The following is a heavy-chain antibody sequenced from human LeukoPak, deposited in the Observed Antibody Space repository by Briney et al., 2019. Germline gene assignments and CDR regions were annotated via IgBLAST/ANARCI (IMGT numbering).Heavy chain of an antibody. CDR2: IRSSSTI. CDR3: ARERYGDYVYDH. D-gene: IGHD4-17*01. V-gene: IGHV3-48*01. Sequence: PGGSLRLSCAASGFTFTTYSMNWVRQAPGKGLEWASYIRSSSTINYADSVEGRFTISRDNAKNSLYLQMNGLRAEDTAVYYCARERYGDYVYDHWGQGTLVTVSS. J-gene: IGHJ4*02. CDR1: GFTFTTYS.